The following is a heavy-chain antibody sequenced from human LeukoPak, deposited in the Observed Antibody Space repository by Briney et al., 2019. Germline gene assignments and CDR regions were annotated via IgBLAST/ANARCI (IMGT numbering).Heavy chain of an antibody. CDR2: IYSSGTT. V-gene: IGHV4-61*02. D-gene: IGHD4-23*01. CDR1: SGSISSGRYY. CDR3: ARGRSARWYQYYFDY. Sequence: SETLSLTCTVSSGSISSGRYYWSWIRQPAEKGLEWIGRIYSSGTTNYNPSLKSRITMSVDTSKNQFSLKVSSVTAADTAVYYCARGRSARWYQYYFDYWGQGTLVTVSS. J-gene: IGHJ4*02.